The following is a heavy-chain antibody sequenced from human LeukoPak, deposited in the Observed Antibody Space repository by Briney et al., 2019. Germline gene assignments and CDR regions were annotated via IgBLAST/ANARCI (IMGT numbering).Heavy chain of an antibody. D-gene: IGHD3-10*01. CDR2: ISYDGSNK. J-gene: IGHJ2*01. V-gene: IGHV3-30*04. Sequence: GGSLRLSCAASGFTSSSYAMHWVRQAPGKGLEWVAVISYDGSNKYYADSVKGRFTISRDNSKNTLYLQMNSLRAEDTAVYYCAKDGSITMVRGVRFYWYFDLWGRGTLVTVSS. CDR1: GFTSSSYA. CDR3: AKDGSITMVRGVRFYWYFDL.